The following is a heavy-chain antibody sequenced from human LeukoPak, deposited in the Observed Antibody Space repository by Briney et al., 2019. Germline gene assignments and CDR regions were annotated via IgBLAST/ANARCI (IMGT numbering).Heavy chain of an antibody. CDR3: ARSSSNGRVNYFDY. Sequence: ASPKVSCKPSGYTFSSYYMQSVCQTPRGGVGCMVIISVSAGSTSSTQTFQGRVSMTRDTSTSIFYMGLSRRRSQDTAVFYSARSSSNGRVNYFDYWGQGTLVTVSS. V-gene: IGHV1-46*01. CDR1: GYTFSSYY. CDR2: ISVSAGST. J-gene: IGHJ4*02. D-gene: IGHD3-10*01.